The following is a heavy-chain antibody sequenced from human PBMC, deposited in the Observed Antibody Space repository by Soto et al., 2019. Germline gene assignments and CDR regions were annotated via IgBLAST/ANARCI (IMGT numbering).Heavy chain of an antibody. CDR2: IKQDGSEK. CDR1: GFTFSTYW. CDR3: ARDSTTVTYTGGY. D-gene: IGHD4-17*01. J-gene: IGHJ4*02. Sequence: PGGSLRLSCAASGFTFSTYWMTWVRQAPGKGLEWVANIKQDGSEKYYMDSVKGRFTISRDNAKNSLYLQMNSLRAEDTAVYYCARDSTTVTYTGGYWGQGTRVTVSS. V-gene: IGHV3-7*03.